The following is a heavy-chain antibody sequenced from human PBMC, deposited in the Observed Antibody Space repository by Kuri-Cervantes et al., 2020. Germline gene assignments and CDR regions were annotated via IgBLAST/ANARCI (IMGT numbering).Heavy chain of an antibody. CDR2: IYHSGST. Sequence: LRLSCAVSGGSISSGGYSWSWIRQPPGKGLEWIGYIYHSGSTNYNPSLKSRVTISVDTSKNQFSLKLSSVTAADTAVYYCARDRWELLSGYYYYYGMDVWGQGTTVTVSS. CDR1: GGSISSGGYS. D-gene: IGHD1-26*01. V-gene: IGHV4-30-2*01. J-gene: IGHJ6*02. CDR3: ARDRWELLSGYYYYYGMDV.